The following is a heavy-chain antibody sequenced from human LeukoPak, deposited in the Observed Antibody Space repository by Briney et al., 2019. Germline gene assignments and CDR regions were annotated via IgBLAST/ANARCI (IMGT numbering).Heavy chain of an antibody. V-gene: IGHV1-2*04. CDR2: INPNSGGT. D-gene: IGHD5-18*01. Sequence: ASVTVSCRASGYTFTGYYMHWVRQAPGQRLEWMGWINPNSGGTNYAQKFQGWVTMTRDTSISTAYMELSRLRSDDTAVYYCARAGPYSRKVFDYWGQGTLVTVSS. CDR1: GYTFTGYY. J-gene: IGHJ4*02. CDR3: ARAGPYSRKVFDY.